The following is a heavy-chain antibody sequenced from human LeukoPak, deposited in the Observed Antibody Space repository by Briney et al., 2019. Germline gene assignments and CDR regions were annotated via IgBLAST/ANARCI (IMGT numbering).Heavy chain of an antibody. CDR3: AKAQESGYYYYAMDV. Sequence: GSLRLSCAASGFTFTNAWMTWARQAPGKGLEWVSAISGSGDSTYYADSVKGRFTFSRDNSKNTVYLHMSSLRAEDTAVYYCAKAQESGYYYYAMDVWGQGTTVTVSS. V-gene: IGHV3-23*01. J-gene: IGHJ6*02. CDR1: GFTFTNAW. CDR2: ISGSGDST. D-gene: IGHD5-24*01.